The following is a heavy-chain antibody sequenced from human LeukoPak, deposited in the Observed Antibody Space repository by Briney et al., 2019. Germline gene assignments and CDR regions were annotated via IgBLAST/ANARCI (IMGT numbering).Heavy chain of an antibody. Sequence: GGSLRLSCAASGFTVRSNYMSWVRQAPGKGLEWVSVIYSGGSTYYADSVRGRFTISRDNSKNTLYLQMNSLRAEDTAVYYCARDSPRGAFDIWGQGTMVTVSS. J-gene: IGHJ3*02. V-gene: IGHV3-53*01. CDR3: ARDSPRGAFDI. CDR1: GFTVRSNY. CDR2: IYSGGST.